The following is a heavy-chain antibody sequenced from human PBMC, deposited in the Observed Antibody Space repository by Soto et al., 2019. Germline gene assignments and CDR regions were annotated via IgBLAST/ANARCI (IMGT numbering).Heavy chain of an antibody. J-gene: IGHJ4*02. CDR1: GYTFTSYA. CDR2: INAGNGNT. Sequence: ASVKVSCKASGYTFTSYAMHWVRQAPGQRLEWMGWINAGNGNTKYSQKFQGRVTITRDTSASTAYMELSSLRSEDTAVYYCARSVAVAADFDYWGQGTLVTVSS. V-gene: IGHV1-3*01. D-gene: IGHD6-19*01. CDR3: ARSVAVAADFDY.